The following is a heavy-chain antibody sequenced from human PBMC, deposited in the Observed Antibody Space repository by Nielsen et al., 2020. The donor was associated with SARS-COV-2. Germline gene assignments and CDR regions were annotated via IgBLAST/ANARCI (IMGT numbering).Heavy chain of an antibody. CDR3: AKDSPAAGFDY. CDR2: ISGSGGRT. Sequence: GGSLRLSCAASGFTFSAHAMSWVRQAPGKGLEWVSFISGSGGRTFYADSVKGRFTISRDNSKTTVYLQMNRLRAEDTAVYYCAKDSPAAGFDYWGQGALVTVSS. J-gene: IGHJ4*02. CDR1: GFTFSAHA. V-gene: IGHV3-23*01. D-gene: IGHD6-13*01.